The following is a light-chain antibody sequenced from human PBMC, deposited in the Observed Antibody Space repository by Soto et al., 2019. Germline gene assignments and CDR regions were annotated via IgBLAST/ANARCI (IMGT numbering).Light chain of an antibody. J-gene: IGKJ2*01. CDR3: QQYSSYPTT. Sequence: GDRVTISCRASQGISSWLAWYQQKPEKALKSLIYAASTLQSGVPSRFSGSGYGTDFTLTISSLQTEDFATYYCQQYSSYPTTFGQGTKVDIK. CDR2: AAS. V-gene: IGKV1D-16*01. CDR1: QGISSW.